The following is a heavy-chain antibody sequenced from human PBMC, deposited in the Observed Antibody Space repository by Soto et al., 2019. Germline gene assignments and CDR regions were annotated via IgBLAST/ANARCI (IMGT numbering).Heavy chain of an antibody. V-gene: IGHV3-15*01. CDR2: IKSKTDGGTT. CDR1: GFSFRSLA. CDR3: TTCEYSSSRGPWSDYYYGMDV. J-gene: IGHJ6*02. D-gene: IGHD6-13*01. Sequence: KPGGSLRLSCAASGFSFRSLAMHWVRQAPGKGLEWVGRIKSKTDGGTTDYAAPVKGRFTISRDDSKNTLYLQMNSLKTEDTAVYYCTTCEYSSSRGPWSDYYYGMDVWGQGTTVTVSS.